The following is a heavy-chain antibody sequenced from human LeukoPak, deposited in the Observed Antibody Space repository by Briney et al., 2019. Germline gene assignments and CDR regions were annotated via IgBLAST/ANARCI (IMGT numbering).Heavy chain of an antibody. Sequence: GSLRLSCAASGFTFSSYSMNWVRQAPGKGLEWVSYISSSSSTIYYADSVKGRFTISRDNAKNSLYLQMNSLRAEDTAVYYCAKDQYCTSTSCYVGYWGQGTLVTVSS. V-gene: IGHV3-48*01. J-gene: IGHJ4*02. D-gene: IGHD2-2*01. CDR3: AKDQYCTSTSCYVGY. CDR1: GFTFSSYS. CDR2: ISSSSSTI.